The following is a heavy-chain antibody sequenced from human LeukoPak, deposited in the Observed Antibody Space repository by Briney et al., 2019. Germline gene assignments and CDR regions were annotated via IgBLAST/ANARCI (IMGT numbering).Heavy chain of an antibody. CDR3: ARSEAAAGNFDY. CDR2: INHSGST. V-gene: IGHV4-34*01. J-gene: IGHJ4*02. Sequence: SETLPLTCAVYGGSFSGYYWSWIRQPPGKGLEWIGEINHSGSTNYNPSLKSRVTISVDTSKNQFSLKLSSVTAADTAVYYCARSEAAAGNFDYWGQGTLVTVSS. CDR1: GGSFSGYY. D-gene: IGHD6-13*01.